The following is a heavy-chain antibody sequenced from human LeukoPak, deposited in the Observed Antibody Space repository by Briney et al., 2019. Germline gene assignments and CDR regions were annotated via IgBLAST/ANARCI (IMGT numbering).Heavy chain of an antibody. Sequence: GESLKISCNVAGDIFTSDSVSWVGRMAGKNRQGRGVVFRGNFDTRYSPSFQGQVTISADKSISTAYLQWSSLRASDTAMYYCARHVSLGYCSGGSCPAEFDYWGQGTLVTVSS. J-gene: IGHJ4*02. CDR3: ARHVSLGYCSGGSCPAEFDY. CDR2: VFRGNFDT. D-gene: IGHD2-15*01. CDR1: GDIFTSDS. V-gene: IGHV5-51*01.